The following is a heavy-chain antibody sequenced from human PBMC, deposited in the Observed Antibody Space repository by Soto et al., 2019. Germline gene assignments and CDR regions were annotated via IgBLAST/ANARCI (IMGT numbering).Heavy chain of an antibody. Sequence: GASVKVSCKAFGYTFTSSAMHWVRQAPGQRLEWMGWISAGNGNTKYSQKFQGRVTITRDTSASTAYMELSSLRSEDTAVYYCARAVWEPAPFDYWGQGTLVTVSS. J-gene: IGHJ4*02. V-gene: IGHV1-3*01. CDR1: GYTFTSSA. D-gene: IGHD1-26*01. CDR3: ARAVWEPAPFDY. CDR2: ISAGNGNT.